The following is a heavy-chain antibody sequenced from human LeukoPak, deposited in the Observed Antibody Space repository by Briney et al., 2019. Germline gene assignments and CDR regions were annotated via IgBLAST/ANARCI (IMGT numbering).Heavy chain of an antibody. D-gene: IGHD6-13*01. CDR3: ARDLRRYSSSWYSPNYGMDV. V-gene: IGHV1-46*01. Sequence: ASVKVSCKASGYTFTSYYMHWVRQAPGQGLEWMGIINPSGGSTSYAQKFQSRVTMTRDTSTSTVYMELSSLRSEDTAVYYCARDLRRYSSSWYSPNYGMDVWGQGTTVTVSS. J-gene: IGHJ6*02. CDR1: GYTFTSYY. CDR2: INPSGGST.